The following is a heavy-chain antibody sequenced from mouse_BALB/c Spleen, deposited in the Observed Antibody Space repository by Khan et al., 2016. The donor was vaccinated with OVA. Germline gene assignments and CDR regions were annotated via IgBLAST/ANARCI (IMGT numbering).Heavy chain of an antibody. Sequence: VQLKESGPGLVAPSQSLSITCTVSGFSLTSYGVHWVRQPPGKGLEWLGVIWTGGSTNYNSALMSRLSISKDNSKSQVIVKMNSLKTDDTAMYYCAWSYGYYGWYFDVWGAGTTVTVSS. D-gene: IGHD2-3*01. CDR3: AWSYGYYGWYFDV. V-gene: IGHV2-9*02. CDR2: IWTGGST. CDR1: GFSLTSYG. J-gene: IGHJ1*01.